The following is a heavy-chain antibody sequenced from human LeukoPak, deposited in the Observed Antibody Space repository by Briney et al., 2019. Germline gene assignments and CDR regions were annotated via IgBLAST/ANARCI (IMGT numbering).Heavy chain of an antibody. CDR3: ARDSDSSSWYGYDY. V-gene: IGHV3-30*04. J-gene: IGHJ4*02. CDR1: GFTFSSYA. Sequence: GRSLRLSCAASGFTFSSYAMHWVRQAPGKGLGWVAVISYDGSNKYYADSVKGRFTISRDNSKNTLYLQMNSLRAEDTAVYYCARDSDSSSWYGYDYWGQGTLVTVSS. CDR2: ISYDGSNK. D-gene: IGHD6-13*01.